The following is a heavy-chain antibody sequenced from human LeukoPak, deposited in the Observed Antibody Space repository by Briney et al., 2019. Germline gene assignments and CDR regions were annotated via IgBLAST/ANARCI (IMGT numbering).Heavy chain of an antibody. D-gene: IGHD5-18*01. CDR2: ISMDGIQE. V-gene: IGHV3-30*04. CDR3: AREVYSYALDALDL. CDR1: GFRFNNYA. Sequence: GGYLRLSCAASGFRFNNYAMHWVRQPPGTGLEWVAVISMDGIQEYYADSVKGRFSISRDNSKNTLYLQMNSLRSEDTAVYYCAREVYSYALDALDLWGQGTMVTVSS. J-gene: IGHJ3*01.